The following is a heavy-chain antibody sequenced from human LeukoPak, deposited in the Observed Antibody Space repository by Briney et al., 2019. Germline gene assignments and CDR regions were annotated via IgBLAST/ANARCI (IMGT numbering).Heavy chain of an antibody. J-gene: IGHJ3*02. CDR1: GYTFTSYG. D-gene: IGHD5-12*01. CDR2: ISAYNGNT. CDR3: ARGGDGYSGFDDAFDI. V-gene: IGHV1-18*01. Sequence: ASVKVSCKASGYTFTSYGISWVRQAPGQGLEWLGWISAYNGNTNYAQKLQGRVTMTTDTSTSTAYMELRSLRSDDTAVYYCARGGDGYSGFDDAFDIWGQGTMVTVSS.